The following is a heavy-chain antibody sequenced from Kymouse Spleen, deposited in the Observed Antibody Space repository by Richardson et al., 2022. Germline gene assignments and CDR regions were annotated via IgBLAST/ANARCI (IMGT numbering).Heavy chain of an antibody. CDR2: INHSGST. CDR1: GGSFSGYY. V-gene: IGHV4-34*01. J-gene: IGHJ5*02. CDR3: AEKGGTGWFDP. Sequence: QVQLQQWGAGLLKPSETLSLTCAVYGGSFSGYYWSWIRQPPGKGLEWIGEINHSGSTNYNPSLKSRVTISVDTSKNQFSLKLSSVTAADTAVYYCAEKGGTGWFDPWGQGTLVTVSS. D-gene: IGHD1-1*01,IGHD1-20*01.